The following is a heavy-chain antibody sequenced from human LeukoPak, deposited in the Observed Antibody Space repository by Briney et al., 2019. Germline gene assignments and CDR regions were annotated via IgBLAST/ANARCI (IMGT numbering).Heavy chain of an antibody. CDR2: ISWNSGSI. Sequence: GGSLRLSCAASGFTFDDYAMHWVRQAPGKGLEWVSGISWNSGSIGYADTVKGRFTISRDNAKNSLYLQMNSLRAEDTALYYCARSTSSSWTGTAIDYWGQGTLVTVSS. CDR3: ARSTSSSWTGTAIDY. V-gene: IGHV3-9*01. CDR1: GFTFDDYA. D-gene: IGHD6-13*01. J-gene: IGHJ4*02.